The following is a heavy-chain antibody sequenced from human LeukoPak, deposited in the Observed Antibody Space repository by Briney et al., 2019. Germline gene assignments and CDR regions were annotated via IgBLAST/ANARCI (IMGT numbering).Heavy chain of an antibody. J-gene: IGHJ3*02. CDR3: AKRLGLGYCSGGSCPDAFDI. D-gene: IGHD2-15*01. Sequence: SGTLSLTCAVSGGSISSSNWWSWVRPPPGKGLEWIGEIYHSGSTNYSPSLKSRVTISVDKSKNQFSLKLSSVTAADTAVYYCAKRLGLGYCSGGSCPDAFDIWGQGTMVTVSS. V-gene: IGHV4-4*02. CDR2: IYHSGST. CDR1: GGSISSSNW.